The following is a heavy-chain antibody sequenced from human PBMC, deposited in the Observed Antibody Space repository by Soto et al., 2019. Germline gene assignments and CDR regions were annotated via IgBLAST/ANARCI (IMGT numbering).Heavy chain of an antibody. V-gene: IGHV3-33*01. D-gene: IGHD4-4*01. J-gene: IGHJ6*02. CDR1: GFTFSSYG. Sequence: GGSLRLSCAASGFTFSSYGMHWVRQAPGKGLEWVAVIWYDGSNKYYADSVKGRFTISRDNSKNTLYLQMNSLRAEDTAVYYCARERSHSGTDVWGQGTTVTVSS. CDR2: IWYDGSNK. CDR3: ARERSHSGTDV.